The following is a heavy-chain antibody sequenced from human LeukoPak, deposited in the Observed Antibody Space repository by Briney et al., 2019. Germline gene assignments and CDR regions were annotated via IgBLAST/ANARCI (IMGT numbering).Heavy chain of an antibody. V-gene: IGHV3-23*01. CDR2: IGGNGAVT. D-gene: IGHD2-2*01. J-gene: IGHJ4*02. Sequence: GGSLGLSCAASGFTFVNHAMTWVPQAPGKGLEWVSAIGGNGAVTYYSDSVRGRFTISRDNSKNTLYLQMNSLRADDTAVYDCAKDPDDIVVVRAFDYWGQGTLVTVSS. CDR1: GFTFVNHA. CDR3: AKDPDDIVVVRAFDY.